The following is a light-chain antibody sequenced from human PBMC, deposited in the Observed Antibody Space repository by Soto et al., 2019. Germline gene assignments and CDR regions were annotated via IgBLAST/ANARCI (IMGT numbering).Light chain of an antibody. CDR3: QHYGGSPPNT. CDR1: ESLGSRS. Sequence: EIVLTQSPGTLSLSPGERATVSCRASESLGSRSLAWYQQKPGQAPRLLIYGASIRATGIPDRFTCSGSGTDFTLIISRLAPEDLAVYFCQHYGGSPPNTFGQGTKLEIK. J-gene: IGKJ2*01. CDR2: GAS. V-gene: IGKV3-20*01.